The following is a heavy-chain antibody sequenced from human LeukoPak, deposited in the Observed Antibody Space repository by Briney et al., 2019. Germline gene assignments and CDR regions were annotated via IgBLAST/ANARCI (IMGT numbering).Heavy chain of an antibody. CDR1: GGPFRGYH. CDR3: ARGGSMIEGYYYMDV. CDR2: IYHSGST. Sequence: PSETLSLTCAVYGGPFRGYHWSWIRQPPGKGLEWIGEIYHSGSTKYNPSLKSRVTISVDTSKNQFSLKLSSVTAAATAAYYFARGGSMIEGYYYMDVWGKGTTLTVSS. D-gene: IGHD3-22*01. J-gene: IGHJ6*03. V-gene: IGHV4-34*01.